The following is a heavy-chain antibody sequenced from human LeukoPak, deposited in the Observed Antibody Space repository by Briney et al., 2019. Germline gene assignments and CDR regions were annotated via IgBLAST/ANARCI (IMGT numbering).Heavy chain of an antibody. Sequence: GGSLRLSCAASGFTFSSYWMSWVRQAPGKGLEWVANIKQDGSEKYYVDSVKGRFTISRDNAKNSLYLQMNSPRAEDTAVYYCARSLRYFDWLHTSYYFDYWGQGTLVTVSS. CDR3: ARSLRYFDWLHTSYYFDY. J-gene: IGHJ4*02. CDR2: IKQDGSEK. CDR1: GFTFSSYW. D-gene: IGHD3-9*01. V-gene: IGHV3-7*01.